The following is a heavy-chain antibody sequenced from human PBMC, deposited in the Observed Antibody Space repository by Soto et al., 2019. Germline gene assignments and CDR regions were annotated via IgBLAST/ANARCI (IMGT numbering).Heavy chain of an antibody. J-gene: IGHJ4*02. CDR3: ARSRGGPFGY. Sequence: EVQLVESGGGLVQPGGSLRLSCAASGFTFSNYSMNWVRQAPGKGLEWVSYIRSSNSIICYADSVKGRFSISRDNAKNSLYLQMNSLRDEDPVVYYCARSRGGPFGYWGQGTMVTVSS. CDR2: IRSSNSII. D-gene: IGHD6-25*01. V-gene: IGHV3-48*02. CDR1: GFTFSNYS.